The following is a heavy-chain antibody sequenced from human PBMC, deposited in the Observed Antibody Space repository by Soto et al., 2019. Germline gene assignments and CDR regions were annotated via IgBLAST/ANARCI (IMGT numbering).Heavy chain of an antibody. CDR2: IDPSDSYT. Sequence: GESLKISCKGSGYSFTSYWISWVRQMPGKGLEWMGRIDPSDSYTNYSPSFQVHVTISADKSISTAYLQWSSLKASDTAMYYCARRGGDSSPAHGMDVWGQGTTVTVSS. CDR1: GYSFTSYW. D-gene: IGHD6-6*01. CDR3: ARRGGDSSPAHGMDV. J-gene: IGHJ6*02. V-gene: IGHV5-10-1*01.